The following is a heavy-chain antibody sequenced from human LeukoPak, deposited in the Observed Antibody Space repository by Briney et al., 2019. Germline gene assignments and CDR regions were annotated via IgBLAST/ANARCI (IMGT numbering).Heavy chain of an antibody. CDR1: GYTFTSYG. D-gene: IGHD3-3*01. Sequence: ASVKVSCKASGYTFTSYGISWVRQAPGQGLEWMGWISAYNGNTNYAQKLQGRVTMTTDTSTSTAYMELRSLRSDDTAVYYCARVSRADFWSGYYAWWGQGTLVTVSS. CDR2: ISAYNGNT. J-gene: IGHJ4*02. V-gene: IGHV1-18*01. CDR3: ARVSRADFWSGYYAW.